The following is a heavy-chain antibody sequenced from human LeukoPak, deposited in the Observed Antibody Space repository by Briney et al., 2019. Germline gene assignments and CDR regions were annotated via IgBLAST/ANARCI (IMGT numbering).Heavy chain of an antibody. J-gene: IGHJ4*02. V-gene: IGHV4-34*01. CDR3: ARGRQFRVGATTWGDY. D-gene: IGHD1-26*01. CDR2: INHSGST. Sequence: SETLSLTCAVYCGSFSGYYWSWIRQPPGKGLEWIGEINHSGSTNYNPSLKSRVTISVDTSKNQFSLKLSSVTAADTAVYYCARGRQFRVGATTWGDYWGQGTLVTVSS. CDR1: CGSFSGYY.